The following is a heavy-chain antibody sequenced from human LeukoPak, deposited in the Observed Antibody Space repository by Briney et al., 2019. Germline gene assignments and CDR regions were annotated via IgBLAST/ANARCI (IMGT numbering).Heavy chain of an antibody. Sequence: SGGPLRLSCADSGFTFSSYAMSWVRQAPGKGLEWVSAISGSGGSTYYADSVKGRFTISRDNSKNTLYLQMNSLRAEDTAVYYCAKGYDESYCGGDCYFDYWGQGTLVTVSS. CDR1: GFTFSSYA. CDR2: ISGSGGST. CDR3: AKGYDESYCGGDCYFDY. J-gene: IGHJ4*02. V-gene: IGHV3-23*01. D-gene: IGHD2-21*01.